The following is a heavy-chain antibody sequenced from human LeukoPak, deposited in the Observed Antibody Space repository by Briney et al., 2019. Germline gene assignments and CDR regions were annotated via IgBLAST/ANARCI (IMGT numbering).Heavy chain of an antibody. V-gene: IGHV4-30-2*01. J-gene: IGHJ3*02. D-gene: IGHD3-22*01. Sequence: SQTLSLTCAVSSGSICSGGYCWSWIRHPPGKCLEWIGYIFLSGSTYYNPSLKSRVNISVDRSKNQFSLKLSSVTAADTAVYYCARGNYYDSSGYPDAFDIWGQGTMVTVSS. CDR2: IFLSGST. CDR3: ARGNYYDSSGYPDAFDI. CDR1: SGSICSGGYC.